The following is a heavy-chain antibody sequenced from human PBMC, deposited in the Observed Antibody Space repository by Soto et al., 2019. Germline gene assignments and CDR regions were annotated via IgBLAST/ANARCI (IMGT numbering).Heavy chain of an antibody. D-gene: IGHD2-8*01. CDR1: GGSISSSRW. CDR3: ARMGIYCTNGVGLNYLDY. J-gene: IGHJ4*02. CDR2: ISHSGST. Sequence: PSETLALTCAVTGGSISSSRWGGWFRHTPGKGLEWSGQISHSGSTNYNPSLKSRVTISVDKSNNQFSLKLSSVTDADTAVYYCARMGIYCTNGVGLNYLDYWGQGTLVTVS. V-gene: IGHV4-4*02.